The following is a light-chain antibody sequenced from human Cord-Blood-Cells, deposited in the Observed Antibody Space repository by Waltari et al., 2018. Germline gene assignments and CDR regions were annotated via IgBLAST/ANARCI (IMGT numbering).Light chain of an antibody. CDR3: SSYTSSSTLV. V-gene: IGLV2-14*01. Sequence: QSALTQPASVSGSPGQSITISCTGTSSDVGGYNYASWYQQHPGKAPKLIIYDVINRPSVVSNRFSGSKSGNTASLTISGLQAEDEADYYCSSYTSSSTLVFGGGTKLTVL. CDR2: DVI. J-gene: IGLJ2*01. CDR1: SSDVGGYNY.